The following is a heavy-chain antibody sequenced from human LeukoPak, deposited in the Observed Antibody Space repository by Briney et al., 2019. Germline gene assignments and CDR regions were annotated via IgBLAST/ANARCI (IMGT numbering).Heavy chain of an antibody. Sequence: SETLSLTCTVSGGSISSSSFYWGWIRQPPGKGLEWIGNIHYSGSTNYNPSLKSRVTISVDTSKNQFSLKLSSVTAADTAVYYCARRGYSSSWCLDYWGQGTLVTVSS. J-gene: IGHJ4*02. CDR2: IHYSGST. V-gene: IGHV4-39*01. D-gene: IGHD6-13*01. CDR3: ARRGYSSSWCLDY. CDR1: GGSISSSSFY.